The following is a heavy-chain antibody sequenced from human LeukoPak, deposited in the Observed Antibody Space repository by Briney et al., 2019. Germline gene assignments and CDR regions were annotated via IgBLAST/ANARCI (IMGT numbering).Heavy chain of an antibody. V-gene: IGHV3-53*01. Sequence: GGSLRLSRAASGFTVSSNYMTWVRQAPGKGLEWVSVIYSGGSTYYADSVKGRFTISRDNSKNTLYLQMTSLRAEDTAVYYCARGFSPDTVTFDYWGRGTLVTVSS. D-gene: IGHD5-18*01. CDR3: ARGFSPDTVTFDY. CDR2: IYSGGST. CDR1: GFTVSSNY. J-gene: IGHJ4*02.